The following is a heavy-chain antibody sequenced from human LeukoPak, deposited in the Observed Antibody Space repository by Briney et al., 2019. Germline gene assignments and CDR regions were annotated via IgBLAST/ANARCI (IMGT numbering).Heavy chain of an antibody. J-gene: IGHJ6*03. CDR2: IYPGDSDT. CDR1: GYSFTSYW. CDR3: ARHSPQYYDFWSGYSNYYYYYMDV. V-gene: IGHV5-51*01. D-gene: IGHD3-3*01. Sequence: THGESLKISCKGSGYSFTSYWIGWVRQMPGKGLEWMGIIYPGDSDTRYSPSFQGQITISADKSISTDYLQWSSLKASDTAMYYCARHSPQYYDFWSGYSNYYYYYMDVWGKGTTVTVSS.